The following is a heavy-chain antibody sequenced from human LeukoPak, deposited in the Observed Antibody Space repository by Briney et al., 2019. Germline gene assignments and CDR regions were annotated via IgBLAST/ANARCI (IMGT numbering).Heavy chain of an antibody. V-gene: IGHV3-48*03. D-gene: IGHD3-22*01. J-gene: IGHJ4*02. CDR2: ISSSGSTI. Sequence: GGSLRLSCAASGFTFSSYEMNWVRPAPGKGLEWVSYISSSGSTIYYADSVKGRFTISRDNAKNSLYLQMNSLRAEDTAVYYCARISGYYPNYFGYWGQGTLVTVSS. CDR1: GFTFSSYE. CDR3: ARISGYYPNYFGY.